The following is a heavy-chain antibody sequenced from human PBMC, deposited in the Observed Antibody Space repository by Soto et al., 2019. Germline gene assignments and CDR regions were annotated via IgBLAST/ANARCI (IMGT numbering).Heavy chain of an antibody. CDR3: AKDLTYYYDSSGYYHY. Sequence: GGSLRLSCAASGFTFSSYAMSWVRQAPGKGLEWVSAISGSGGSTYYADSVKGRFTISRDNSKNTLYLQMNSLRAEDTAVYYCAKDLTYYYDSSGYYHYWGQGTLVTVSS. V-gene: IGHV3-23*01. CDR1: GFTFSSYA. J-gene: IGHJ4*02. CDR2: ISGSGGST. D-gene: IGHD3-22*01.